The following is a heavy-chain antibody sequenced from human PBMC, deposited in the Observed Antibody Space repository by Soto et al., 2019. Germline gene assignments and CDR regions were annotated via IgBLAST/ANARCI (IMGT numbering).Heavy chain of an antibody. CDR2: ISSPSTT. V-gene: IGHV3-48*02. Sequence: VQLVESGGGLVQPGGSLRLSCAASGFIFRSYSMNWVRQAPGKGLEWISYISSPSTTDYADSVKGRFTISRDNAKNSRYLQMSSLRDEDTAVYYCARGYTSSWYYLDYWGQGTLVTVSS. D-gene: IGHD6-13*01. J-gene: IGHJ4*02. CDR1: GFIFRSYS. CDR3: ARGYTSSWYYLDY.